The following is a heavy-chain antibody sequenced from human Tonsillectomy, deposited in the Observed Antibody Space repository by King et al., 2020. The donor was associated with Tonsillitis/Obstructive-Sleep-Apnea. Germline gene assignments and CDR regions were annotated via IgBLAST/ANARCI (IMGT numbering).Heavy chain of an antibody. CDR2: IWYDGSHK. Sequence: VQLVESGGGVVQPGRSLRLSCAASGFTFSTYSMHWVRQAPGKGLEWVALIWYDGSHKYYADSVKGRFTISRDNSKNTLSLQMNSLRADDTAVFYCARGGYTGPQNRFYYYGMDGWGQGTTVTVSS. V-gene: IGHV3-33*01. J-gene: IGHJ6*02. CDR1: GFTFSTYS. D-gene: IGHD5-18*01. CDR3: ARGGYTGPQNRFYYYGMDG.